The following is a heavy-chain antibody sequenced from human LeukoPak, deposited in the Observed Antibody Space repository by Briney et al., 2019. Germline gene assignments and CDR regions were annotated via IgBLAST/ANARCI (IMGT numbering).Heavy chain of an antibody. V-gene: IGHV3-66*01. Sequence: GGSLRLSCAASGFTVSSNYMSWVRQAPGKGLEWVSVIYSGGSTYYADSVKGRFTISRDNSKNTLYLQMNSLRAEDTAVYCCARVGGYYGSGSYYNPFDYWGQGTLVTVSS. J-gene: IGHJ4*02. CDR2: IYSGGST. D-gene: IGHD3-10*01. CDR3: ARVGGYYGSGSYYNPFDY. CDR1: GFTVSSNY.